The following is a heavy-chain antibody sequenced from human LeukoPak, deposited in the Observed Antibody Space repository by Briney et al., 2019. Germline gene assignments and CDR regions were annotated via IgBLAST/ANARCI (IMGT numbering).Heavy chain of an antibody. V-gene: IGHV3-30-3*01. J-gene: IGHJ4*02. Sequence: GRSLRLSCAASGFTFSSYAMHWVRQAPGKGLEWVAVISYDGSNKYYADSVKGRFNISRDNSKNTLYLQMNSLRAEDTAVYYCAREAVVTAILDYWGQGTLVTVSS. D-gene: IGHD2-21*02. CDR2: ISYDGSNK. CDR1: GFTFSSYA. CDR3: AREAVVTAILDY.